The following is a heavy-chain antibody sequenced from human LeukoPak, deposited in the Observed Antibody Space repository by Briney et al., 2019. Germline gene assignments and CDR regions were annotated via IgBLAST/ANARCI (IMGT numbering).Heavy chain of an antibody. D-gene: IGHD3-3*01. Sequence: GGSLRLSCAASGFTFSSYATHWVRQAPGKGLEWVAVISYDGSNKYYADSVKGRFTISRDNSKNTLYLQMNSLRAEDTAVYYCARDRGDGYNFWDDYWGQGTLVTVSS. CDR1: GFTFSSYA. CDR3: ARDRGDGYNFWDDY. V-gene: IGHV3-30-3*01. J-gene: IGHJ4*02. CDR2: ISYDGSNK.